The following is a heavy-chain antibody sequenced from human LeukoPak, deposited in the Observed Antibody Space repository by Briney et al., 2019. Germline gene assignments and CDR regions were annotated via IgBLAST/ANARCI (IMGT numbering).Heavy chain of an antibody. J-gene: IGHJ4*02. CDR2: ISYDGSNK. Sequence: GRSLRLSCAASGFAFSSYAMHWVRQAPGKGLEWVAVISYDGSNKYYADSVKGRFTISRDNSKNTLYLQMNSLRAEDTAVYYCAGKTTVTSIDYWGQGTLVTVPS. CDR1: GFAFSSYA. CDR3: AGKTTVTSIDY. V-gene: IGHV3-30-3*01. D-gene: IGHD4-17*01.